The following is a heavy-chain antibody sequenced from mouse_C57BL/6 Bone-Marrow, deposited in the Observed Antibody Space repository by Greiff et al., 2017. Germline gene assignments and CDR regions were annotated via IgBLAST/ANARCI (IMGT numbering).Heavy chain of an antibody. CDR2: IGPSASYT. J-gene: IGHJ2*01. CDR3: ARSMGYGRALYYFDY. V-gene: IGHV1-69*01. CDR1: GYTFTSYW. Sequence: QVQLQQPGAELVMPGASVKLSCKASGYTFTSYWMHWVKQRPGQGLAWIGEIGPSASYTNYNQKFKGKSKLTVDKSSRTAYMQLSSLTSEDSAVYYCARSMGYGRALYYFDYWGQGTTLTVSS. D-gene: IGHD1-1*01.